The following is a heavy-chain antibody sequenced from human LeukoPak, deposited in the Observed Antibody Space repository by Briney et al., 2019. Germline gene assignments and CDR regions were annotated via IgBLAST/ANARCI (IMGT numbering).Heavy chain of an antibody. J-gene: IGHJ4*02. V-gene: IGHV4-39*07. CDR3: ARGLDTAMEINFDY. D-gene: IGHD5-18*01. Sequence: SETLSLTCTVSGGSISNNRYYWGWIRQPPGKGLEWIGEINHSGSTNYNPSLKSRVTISVDTSKNQFSLKLSSVTAADTAVYYCARGLDTAMEINFDYWGQGTLVTVSS. CDR1: GGSISNNRYY. CDR2: INHSGST.